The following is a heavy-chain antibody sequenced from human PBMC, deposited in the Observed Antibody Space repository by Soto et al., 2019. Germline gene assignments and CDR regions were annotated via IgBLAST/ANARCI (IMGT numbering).Heavy chain of an antibody. D-gene: IGHD3-10*01. J-gene: IGHJ4*02. CDR3: AREGLGSDYNYYFEY. CDR2: IWYDGSNN. Sequence: QVQLVESGGGVVQPGRSLRLSCAASGFTFSSYGMHWVRQSPGKGLEWVAVIWYDGSNNDYADSVKGRFTISRDNSKNTLYLQMNSLRAEDTAVYYCAREGLGSDYNYYFEYWGKGTLVTVSS. CDR1: GFTFSSYG. V-gene: IGHV3-33*01.